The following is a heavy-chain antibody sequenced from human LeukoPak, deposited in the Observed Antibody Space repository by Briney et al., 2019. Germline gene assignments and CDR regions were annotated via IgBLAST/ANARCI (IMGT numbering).Heavy chain of an antibody. CDR2: IYHSRST. D-gene: IGHD6-13*01. Sequence: SETLSLTCTVSGYSISSGYYWGWIRQPPGKGLEWIGSIYHSRSTYYNPSLKSRVTISVDTSKNQFSLKLSSVTAADTAVYYCARSKAAGTYQLDNWFDPWGQGTLVTVSS. CDR1: GYSISSGYY. CDR3: ARSKAAGTYQLDNWFDP. J-gene: IGHJ5*02. V-gene: IGHV4-38-2*02.